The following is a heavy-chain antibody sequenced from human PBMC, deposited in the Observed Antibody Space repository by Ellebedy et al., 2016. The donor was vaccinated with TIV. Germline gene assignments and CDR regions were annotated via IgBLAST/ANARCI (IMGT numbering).Heavy chain of an antibody. CDR1: GGSFSGNY. J-gene: IGHJ4*02. D-gene: IGHD6-19*01. CDR3: AEGRSGWYYFDY. CDR2: VHQSGRT. Sequence: SETLSLTCAVYGGSFSGNYWSWVRQPPGKGLEWIGDVHQSGRTSYHPSLKSRVTISVDTSKNQFSLRLTSVTAADTAVYYCAEGRSGWYYFDYWGQGTLVTVSS. V-gene: IGHV4-34*01.